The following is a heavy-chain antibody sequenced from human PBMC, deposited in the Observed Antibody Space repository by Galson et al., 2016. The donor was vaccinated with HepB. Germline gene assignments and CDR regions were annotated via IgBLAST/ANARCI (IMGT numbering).Heavy chain of an antibody. CDR1: GYTFTDYY. V-gene: IGHV1-46*01. CDR2: LNPGGAT. D-gene: IGHD6-13*01. Sequence: SVKVSCKASGYTFTDYYVHWLRQAPGQGLEWMGILNPGGATTYAQKFRGTLTMTRDTSTSTVYMVLSSLRAEDTAIYYCASDRGPAGNSWFEPWGQGTMVSVSS. CDR3: ASDRGPAGNSWFEP. J-gene: IGHJ3*01.